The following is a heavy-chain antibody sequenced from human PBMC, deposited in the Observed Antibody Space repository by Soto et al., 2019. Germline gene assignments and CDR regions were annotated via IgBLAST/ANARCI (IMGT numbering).Heavy chain of an antibody. V-gene: IGHV3-23*01. J-gene: IGHJ4*02. D-gene: IGHD2-2*01. CDR1: GFTFSNYG. Sequence: EVHLLESGGGLVQPGGSLRLACAASGFTFSNYGMTWVHQAPGRGLEWVSAISGSGGRTFYADSLKGRYPSSRDDSITTRFPPLHRLRAGGTGLYYCAKSTAASEREAPGLWGQGNLVSVSS. CDR2: ISGSGGRT. CDR3: AKSTAASEREAPGL.